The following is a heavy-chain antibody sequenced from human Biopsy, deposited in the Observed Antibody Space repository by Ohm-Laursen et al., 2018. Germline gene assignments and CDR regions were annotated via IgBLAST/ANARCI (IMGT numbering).Heavy chain of an antibody. CDR1: GESSSGYF. D-gene: IGHD5-12*01. Sequence: GTLSLTCTVNGESSSGYFWNWIRQPPGRGLEWIGEINQSGSTKYNPSLKRRATLSADSSNSQFSLRLTSVTAADTAIYYCARGSGYFKLDVWGQGTTVTVSS. CDR2: INQSGST. V-gene: IGHV4-34*01. CDR3: ARGSGYFKLDV. J-gene: IGHJ6*02.